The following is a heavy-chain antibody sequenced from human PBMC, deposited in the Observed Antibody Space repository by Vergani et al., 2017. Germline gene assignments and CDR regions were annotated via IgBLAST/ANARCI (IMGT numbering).Heavy chain of an antibody. V-gene: IGHV1-69*18. CDR2: IIPIFGTA. J-gene: IGHJ3*02. D-gene: IGHD3-3*01. CDR1: GGTFSSYA. Sequence: QVQLVQSGAEVKKPGSSLKVSCKASGGTFSSYAISWVRQAPGQGLEWMGRIIPIFGTANYAQKFQGRVTITADESTSTAYMELSSLRSEDTAVYYCARASKGAIFGVVIMGAFDIWGQGTMVTVSS. CDR3: ARASKGAIFGVVIMGAFDI.